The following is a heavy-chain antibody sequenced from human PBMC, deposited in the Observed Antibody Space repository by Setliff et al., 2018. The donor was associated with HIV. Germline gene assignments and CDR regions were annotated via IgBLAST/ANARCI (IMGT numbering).Heavy chain of an antibody. CDR3: ARDPAPSSSASYFQH. Sequence: ASVKVSCKASGYTFTRYFMHCVRQAPGQGLEWLGMINPSGGSTWYAQKFQGRVTMTGDTSTNTLYMELSSLRSEDTAVYYCARDPAPSSSASYFQHWGQGTPVNVSS. J-gene: IGHJ1*01. CDR1: GYTFTRYF. V-gene: IGHV1-46*01. D-gene: IGHD6-6*01. CDR2: INPSGGST.